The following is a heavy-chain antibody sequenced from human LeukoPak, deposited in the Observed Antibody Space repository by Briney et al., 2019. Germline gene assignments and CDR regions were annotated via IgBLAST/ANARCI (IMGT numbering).Heavy chain of an antibody. V-gene: IGHV5-51*01. CDR3: ARRKDFWSGPVTQYYFDY. CDR2: IYPGDSDT. D-gene: IGHD3-3*01. J-gene: IGHJ4*02. CDR1: GYSFTSYW. Sequence: GESLKISCKGSGYSFTSYWIGWVRQMPGKGLEWMGIIYPGDSDTRYSPSFQGQVTISADKSISTAYLQWSSLKASDTAMYYCARRKDFWSGPVTQYYFDYWGQGTLVTVSS.